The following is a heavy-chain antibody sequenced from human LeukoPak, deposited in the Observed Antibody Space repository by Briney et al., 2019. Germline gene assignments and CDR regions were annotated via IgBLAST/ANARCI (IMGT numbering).Heavy chain of an antibody. CDR2: ISASGGST. J-gene: IGHJ4*02. Sequence: GGSLRLSCVASGFTFASYAMTWVRQAPGKGPEWVSGISASGGSTFYADSVKGRFTISRDNAKNSVYLQMNSLRAEDTAVYYCARGKLWTDYWGQGTLVTVSS. CDR3: ARGKLWTDY. CDR1: GFTFASYA. D-gene: IGHD5-18*01. V-gene: IGHV3-23*01.